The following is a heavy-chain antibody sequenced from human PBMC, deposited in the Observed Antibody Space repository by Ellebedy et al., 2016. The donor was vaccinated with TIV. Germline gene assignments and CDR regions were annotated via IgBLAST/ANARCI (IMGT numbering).Heavy chain of an antibody. J-gene: IGHJ4*02. CDR1: GFTFRDAY. CDR3: TTERGAGFSSRWADY. Sequence: PGGSLRLSCAASGFTFRDAYMSWVRQAPGQGLEWVGRIKSKSDGETTDYAAPVKGRFIISRDDSKSTLFLQMNSLKIEDTAFYYCTTERGAGFSSRWADYWGQGALVTVSS. D-gene: IGHD2-2*01. V-gene: IGHV3-15*01. CDR2: IKSKSDGETT.